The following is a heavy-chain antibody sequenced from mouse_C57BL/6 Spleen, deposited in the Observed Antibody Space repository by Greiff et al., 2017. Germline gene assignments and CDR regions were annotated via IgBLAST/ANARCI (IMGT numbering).Heavy chain of an antibody. CDR2: ISDGGSYT. V-gene: IGHV5-4*03. CDR3: VTVVAWYFDV. J-gene: IGHJ1*03. D-gene: IGHD1-1*01. CDR1: GFTFSSYA. Sequence: DVKLQESGGGLVKPGGSLKLSCAASGFTFSSYAMSWVRQTPEKRLEWVATISDGGSYTYYPDNVKGRFTISRDNAKNNLYLQMSHLKSEDTAMYYCVTVVAWYFDVWGTGTTVTVSS.